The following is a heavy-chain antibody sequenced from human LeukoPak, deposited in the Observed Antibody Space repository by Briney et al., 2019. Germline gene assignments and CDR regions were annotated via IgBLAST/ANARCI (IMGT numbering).Heavy chain of an antibody. CDR2: ISGSGGST. CDR3: AKGGSQLWPPDAFDI. D-gene: IGHD5-18*01. J-gene: IGHJ3*02. Sequence: GGSLRLSCAASGFTFSSYAMSWVRQAPWKGLEWVSAISGSGGSTYYADSVKGRFTISRDNSKNTLYLQMNSLRAEDTAVYYCAKGGSQLWPPDAFDIWGQGTMVTVTS. V-gene: IGHV3-23*01. CDR1: GFTFSSYA.